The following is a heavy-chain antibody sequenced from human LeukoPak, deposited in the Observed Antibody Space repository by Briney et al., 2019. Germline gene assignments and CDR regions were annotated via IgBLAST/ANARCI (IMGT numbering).Heavy chain of an antibody. CDR3: AKPYYYDSSGYPPDAFDI. D-gene: IGHD3-22*01. V-gene: IGHV3-30*02. CDR1: GFTFSSYG. J-gene: IGHJ3*02. CDR2: IRYDGSNK. Sequence: PGGSLRLSCAASGFTFSSYGMHWVRQAPGKGLEWVAFIRYDGSNKYYADSVKGRFTISRDNSKNTLYLQMNSLRAEDTAVYHCAKPYYYDSSGYPPDAFDIWGQGTMVTVSS.